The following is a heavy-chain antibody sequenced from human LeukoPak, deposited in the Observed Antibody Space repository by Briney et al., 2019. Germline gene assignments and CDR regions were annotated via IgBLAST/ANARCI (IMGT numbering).Heavy chain of an antibody. V-gene: IGHV1-69*04. CDR2: IIPILGIA. J-gene: IGHJ5*02. CDR1: GGTFSSYA. D-gene: IGHD2-2*01. Sequence: ASVKVSCKASGGTFSSYAISWVRQPPGQGLEWMGRIIPILGIANYAQKFQGRVTITADKSTSTAYMELSSLRSEDTAVYYCARVVTHTYCSSTSCQHGGNWFDPWGQGTLVTVSS. CDR3: ARVVTHTYCSSTSCQHGGNWFDP.